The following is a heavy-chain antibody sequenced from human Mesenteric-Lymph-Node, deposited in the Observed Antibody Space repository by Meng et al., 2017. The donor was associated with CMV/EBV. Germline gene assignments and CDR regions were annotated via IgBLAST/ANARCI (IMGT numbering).Heavy chain of an antibody. Sequence: GESLKISCAASGLTVSSNYMAWVRQAPGKGLEWVSVIYTAGNTYYADSVRGRFTISRDNSENMVFLEMNSLRAEDTAVYYCAKNGDYSNYYYYYGMDVWGQGTTVTVSS. D-gene: IGHD4-11*01. CDR3: AKNGDYSNYYYYYGMDV. CDR1: GLTVSSNY. J-gene: IGHJ6*02. CDR2: IYTAGNT. V-gene: IGHV3-53*01.